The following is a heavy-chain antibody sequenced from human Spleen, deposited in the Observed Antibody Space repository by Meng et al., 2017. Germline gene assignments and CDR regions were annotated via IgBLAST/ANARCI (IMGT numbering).Heavy chain of an antibody. J-gene: IGHJ4*02. Sequence: HVQREQGGAGLLKPSETLSLTCVVSGGSFSDYYWSWIRQPPGKGLEWIGEINHSGSTNYNPSLESRATISVDTSQNNLSLKLSSVTAADSAVYYCARSPTTMAHDFDYWGQGTLVTVSS. CDR3: ARSPTTMAHDFDY. D-gene: IGHD4-11*01. CDR2: INHSGST. V-gene: IGHV4-34*01. CDR1: GGSFSDYY.